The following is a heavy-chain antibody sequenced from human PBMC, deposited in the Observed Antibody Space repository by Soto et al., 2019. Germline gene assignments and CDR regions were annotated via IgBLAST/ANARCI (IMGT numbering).Heavy chain of an antibody. J-gene: IGHJ4*02. Sequence: QVQLVQSGAEVKKPGASVKVSCKASGYTFTSYGISWVRQAPGQGLEWMGWISAYNGNTNYTQKLQGRVTMTTDTSTTTAYIELRSLRSDDTAVYYGARELAAACPFDSWGQGTLVTVSS. CDR1: GYTFTSYG. CDR2: ISAYNGNT. V-gene: IGHV1-18*01. CDR3: ARELAAACPFDS. D-gene: IGHD6-13*01.